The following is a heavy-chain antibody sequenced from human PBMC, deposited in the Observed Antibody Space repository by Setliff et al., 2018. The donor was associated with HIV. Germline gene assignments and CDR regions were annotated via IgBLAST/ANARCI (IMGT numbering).Heavy chain of an antibody. CDR1: GYSFINYA. CDR2: IIPILGIA. CDR3: ARNWGVEYYDILTGYYIIPPNFDY. J-gene: IGHJ4*02. D-gene: IGHD3-9*01. V-gene: IGHV1-69*10. Sequence: ASVKVSCKASGYSFINYAMNWVRQAPGQGLEWMGWIIPILGIANYAQKFQGRVTITADKSTSTAYMELSSLRSEDTAVYYCARNWGVEYYDILTGYYIIPPNFDYWGQGTLVTVSS.